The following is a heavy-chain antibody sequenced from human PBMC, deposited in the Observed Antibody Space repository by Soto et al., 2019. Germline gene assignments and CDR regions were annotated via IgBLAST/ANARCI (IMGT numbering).Heavy chain of an antibody. D-gene: IGHD5-12*01. J-gene: IGHJ4*02. Sequence: XESLGLSCAASGFTFRSNWMSWVCQAPGKGLEWVANIKQDGSENYYVDSVKGRFTISRDNAKNSLSLQMNSLRAEDTAVYYCATSGGGWLQPPVWGQGTLVTVS. CDR3: ATSGGGWLQPPV. CDR2: IKQDGSEN. CDR1: GFTFRSNW. V-gene: IGHV3-7*03.